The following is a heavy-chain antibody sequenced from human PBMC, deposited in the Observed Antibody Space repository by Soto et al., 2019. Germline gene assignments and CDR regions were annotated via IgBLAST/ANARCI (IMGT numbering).Heavy chain of an antibody. CDR1: GFTFSSYG. CDR2: ISYDGSNK. J-gene: IGHJ4*02. CDR3: AKDIAGTLNYYFDY. V-gene: IGHV3-30*18. D-gene: IGHD3-16*01. Sequence: TGWSLGLSVAASGFTFSSYGMHGVRQAPGKGLEWVAVISYDGSNKYYAHSVKGRFTISRDNSKNTLYLQMNSMRAEDTDVYYCAKDIAGTLNYYFDYWGQGTLATVS.